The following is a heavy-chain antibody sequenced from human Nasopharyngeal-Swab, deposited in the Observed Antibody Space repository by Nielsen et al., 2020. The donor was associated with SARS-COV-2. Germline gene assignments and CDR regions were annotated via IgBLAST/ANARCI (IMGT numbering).Heavy chain of an antibody. D-gene: IGHD3-10*01. CDR2: IKSKTDGGTT. Sequence: WIRQPPGKGLEWVGSIKSKTDGGTTDYAAPVKGRFTISRDDSKNTLYLQMNSLKTEDTAVYYCTTDRSLLWFGELWGEYFQHWGQGTLVTVSS. V-gene: IGHV3-15*01. J-gene: IGHJ1*01. CDR3: TTDRSLLWFGELWGEYFQH.